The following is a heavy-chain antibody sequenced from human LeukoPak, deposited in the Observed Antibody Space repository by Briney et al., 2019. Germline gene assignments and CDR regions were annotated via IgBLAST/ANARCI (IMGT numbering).Heavy chain of an antibody. V-gene: IGHV4-61*01. J-gene: IGHJ4*02. D-gene: IGHD3-9*01. CDR3: ASYKVKTYYDILTGYLDFDY. Sequence: PSETLSLTCTVSGGSVSSGSYYWSWIRQPPGKGLEWIGYIYYSGSTNHNPPLKWRVTISVDTSKNQSPLQLSSVTAADTAVYYYASYKVKTYYDILTGYLDFDYWGQGTLVTVSS. CDR2: IYYSGST. CDR1: GGSVSSGSYY.